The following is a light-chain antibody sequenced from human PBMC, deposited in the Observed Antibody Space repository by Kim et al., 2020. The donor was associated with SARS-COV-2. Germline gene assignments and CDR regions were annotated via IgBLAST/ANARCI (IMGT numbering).Light chain of an antibody. J-gene: IGLJ2*01. CDR3: ATWDDNLNGQVV. Sequence: SATLACSGSSSITGLNYVYWYQRFPGTAPKLLIYRDNQRPSGVTERFAGSKSGTAGSLAISGLRLDDEADYYCATWDDNLNGQVVFGGGTQLTVL. V-gene: IGLV1-47*01. CDR1: SSITGLNY. CDR2: RDN.